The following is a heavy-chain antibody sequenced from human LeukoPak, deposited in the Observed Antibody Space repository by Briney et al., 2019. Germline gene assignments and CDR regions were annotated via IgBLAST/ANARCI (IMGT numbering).Heavy chain of an antibody. D-gene: IGHD3-22*01. CDR3: ARDLPYYYDSSGYYPGGFDY. V-gene: IGHV3-21*01. CDR1: GFTFSSHS. J-gene: IGHJ4*02. CDR2: ISSSSSYI. Sequence: GSLRLSCAASGFTFSSHSMNWVRQAPGKGLEWVSSISSSSSYIYYADSVKGRFTISRDNAKNSLYLQMNSLRAEDTAVYYCARDLPYYYDSSGYYPGGFDYWGQGTLVTVSS.